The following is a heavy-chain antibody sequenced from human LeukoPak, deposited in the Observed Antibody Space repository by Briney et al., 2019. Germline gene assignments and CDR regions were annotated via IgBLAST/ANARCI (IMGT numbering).Heavy chain of an antibody. CDR1: GFTFGGYA. CDR3: AKGSAAGRPYYFDY. D-gene: IGHD6-25*01. CDR2: ITESGGGT. Sequence: GGSLRLSCAASGFTFGGYAMSWVRQAPGKGLEWVSAITESGGGTYNADSVKGRFTISRDNSKKTLFLQMSSLRAEDTAIYYCAKGSAAGRPYYFDYWGQGTLVTVSS. V-gene: IGHV3-23*01. J-gene: IGHJ4*02.